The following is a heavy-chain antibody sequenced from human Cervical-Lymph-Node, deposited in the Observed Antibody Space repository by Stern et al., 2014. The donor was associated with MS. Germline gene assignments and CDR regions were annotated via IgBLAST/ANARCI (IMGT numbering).Heavy chain of an antibody. Sequence: VQLVESGAEVKKPGSSVKVSCKASGCTFSSYAISWVRQAPGKGLEWMGGIIPIFGTANYAQKFQGRVTITADESHSTPYMETSSLRSEDTAVYYCARGELKEGLVRGMDVWGQGTTVTVSS. CDR2: IIPIFGTA. CDR3: ARGELKEGLVRGMDV. V-gene: IGHV1-69*01. CDR1: GCTFSSYA. J-gene: IGHJ6*02. D-gene: IGHD1-26*01.